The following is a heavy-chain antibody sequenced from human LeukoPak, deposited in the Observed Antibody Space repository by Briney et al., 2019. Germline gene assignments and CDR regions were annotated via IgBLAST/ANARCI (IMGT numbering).Heavy chain of an antibody. CDR3: AREDLEWLLYYFDY. CDR2: IYHSGST. V-gene: IGHV4-38-2*02. D-gene: IGHD3-3*01. CDR1: GYSISSGYY. J-gene: IGHJ4*02. Sequence: SETLSLTCAVSGYSISSGYYWGWIRQPPGKGLEWIGSIYHSGSTYYNPSLKSRVTMSVDTSKNQFSLKLSSVTAADTAVYYCAREDLEWLLYYFDYWGQGTLVTVSS.